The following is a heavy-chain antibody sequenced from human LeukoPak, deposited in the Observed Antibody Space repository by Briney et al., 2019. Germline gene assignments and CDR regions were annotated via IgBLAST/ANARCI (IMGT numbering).Heavy chain of an antibody. Sequence: SETLSLTCAVYGGSFSGYYWSWIRQPPGKGLEWIGYIYYSGSTNYNPSLKSRVTMSVDTSKNQFSLKLSSVTAADTAVYYCARETTGYSSGFVDFWSQGTLVTVSS. CDR3: ARETTGYSSGFVDF. D-gene: IGHD6-19*01. V-gene: IGHV4-59*01. J-gene: IGHJ4*02. CDR1: GGSFSGYY. CDR2: IYYSGST.